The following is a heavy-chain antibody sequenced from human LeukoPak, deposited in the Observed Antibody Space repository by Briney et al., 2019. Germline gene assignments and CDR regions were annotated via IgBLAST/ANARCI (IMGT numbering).Heavy chain of an antibody. J-gene: IGHJ6*03. V-gene: IGHV4-4*09. D-gene: IGHD3-9*01. CDR2: IHSSGTT. Sequence: SETLSLTCTVSGDSISGYYYDWIRQPPGKGLEWIGFIHSSGTTEYIPSLRGRVTLSAATSKNQLSLKLTSVTAADTAVYYCTRLTATPAGSYHYHYIHVWGKGTTVTVSS. CDR1: GDSISGYY. CDR3: TRLTATPAGSYHYHYIHV.